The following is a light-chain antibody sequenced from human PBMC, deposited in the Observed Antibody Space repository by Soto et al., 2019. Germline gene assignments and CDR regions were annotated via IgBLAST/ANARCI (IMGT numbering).Light chain of an antibody. CDR1: QSISRN. Sequence: EIVMTQSPATLSVSPGERATLSCRASQSISRNLAWYQQKPGQAPRHHMFRTSSRATGFPARFSGSGSGTEFNLTISSLQSGDLGVYYCEHYSSWPRATFGGGTKVEIK. CDR3: EHYSSWPRAT. V-gene: IGKV3-15*01. J-gene: IGKJ4*01. CDR2: RTS.